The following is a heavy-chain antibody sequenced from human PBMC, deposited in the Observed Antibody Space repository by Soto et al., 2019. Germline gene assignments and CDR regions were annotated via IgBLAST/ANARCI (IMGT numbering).Heavy chain of an antibody. D-gene: IGHD6-19*01. J-gene: IGHJ6*02. CDR1: GGSISSYY. V-gene: IGHV4-59*01. CDR2: IYYSVST. CDR3: ARVPGGYSSGWYEVDYYYGMDV. Sequence: PSETLSLTCTVSGGSISSYYWSWIRQPPGKGLEWIGYIYYSVSTNYNPSLKSRVTISVDTSKNQSSLKLSSVTAADTAVYYCARVPGGYSSGWYEVDYYYGMDVWGQGTTVTFSS.